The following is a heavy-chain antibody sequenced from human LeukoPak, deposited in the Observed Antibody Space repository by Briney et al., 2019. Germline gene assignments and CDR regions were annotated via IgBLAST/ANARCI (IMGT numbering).Heavy chain of an antibody. D-gene: IGHD2-15*01. Sequence: PSETLSLTCTVSGGSISSYYCSWIRQPAGKGLEWIGRIYTSGSTNYNPSLKSRVTMSVDTSKHQFSLKLSSVTAADTAVYYCARVGRGYCSGGSCYSPWFDPWGQGTLVTVSS. CDR1: GGSISSYY. V-gene: IGHV4-4*07. CDR3: ARVGRGYCSGGSCYSPWFDP. J-gene: IGHJ5*02. CDR2: IYTSGST.